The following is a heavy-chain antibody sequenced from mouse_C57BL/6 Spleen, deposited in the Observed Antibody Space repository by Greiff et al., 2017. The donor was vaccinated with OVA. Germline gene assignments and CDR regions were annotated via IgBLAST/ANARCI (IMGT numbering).Heavy chain of an antibody. CDR1: GYAFSSYW. D-gene: IGHD1-1*01. J-gene: IGHJ2*01. CDR2: IYPGDGDT. V-gene: IGHV1-80*01. Sequence: VQRVESGAELVKPGASVKISCKASGYAFSSYWMNWVKQRPGKGLEWIGQIYPGDGDTNYNGKFKGKATLTADKSSSTAYMQLSSLTSEDSAVYFCARGGYGSPFDYWGQGTTLTVSS. CDR3: ARGGYGSPFDY.